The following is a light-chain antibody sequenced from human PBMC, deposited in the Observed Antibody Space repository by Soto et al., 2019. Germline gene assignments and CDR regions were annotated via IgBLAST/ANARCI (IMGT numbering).Light chain of an antibody. J-gene: IGKJ1*01. CDR2: GAS. V-gene: IGKV3-15*01. CDR1: QSVRSN. Sequence: EIVMAQSPATLSVSPGERATLSCRASQSVRSNLAWYQQKPGQAPRLLIYGASTRATGIPARFSGSGSGTEFTLTISRLDPEDFAVYYCQQYGSSPLTFGQGTKVEIK. CDR3: QQYGSSPLT.